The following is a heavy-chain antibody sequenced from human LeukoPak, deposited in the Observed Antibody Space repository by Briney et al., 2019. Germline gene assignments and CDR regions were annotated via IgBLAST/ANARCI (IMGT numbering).Heavy chain of an antibody. CDR3: ASAMGDYSSDWYEGGYYYGMDV. Sequence: GASVKVSCKASGYTFTGYYVHWVRQAPGQGLEWMGWINPNSGGTNYAQKFQGRVTMTRDTSISTAYMELSRLRSDDTAVYYCASAMGDYSSDWYEGGYYYGMDVWGQGTTVTVSS. CDR1: GYTFTGYY. V-gene: IGHV1-2*02. CDR2: INPNSGGT. D-gene: IGHD6-19*01. J-gene: IGHJ6*02.